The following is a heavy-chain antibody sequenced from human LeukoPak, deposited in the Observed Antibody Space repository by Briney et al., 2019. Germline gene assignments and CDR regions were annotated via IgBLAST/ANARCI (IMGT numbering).Heavy chain of an antibody. D-gene: IGHD2-2*01. J-gene: IGHJ5*01. Sequence: GGSLRLSCAASGFTFSSYAMSWVRQAPGKGLEWVSGISGSGGSTYYADSVKGRFTISRDNTKNTLYLQMNSLRAEDTAVYYCAKDRHAPGRYCSSTTCFPFDSWGQGTLVTVSS. CDR3: AKDRHAPGRYCSSTTCFPFDS. V-gene: IGHV3-23*01. CDR1: GFTFSSYA. CDR2: ISGSGGST.